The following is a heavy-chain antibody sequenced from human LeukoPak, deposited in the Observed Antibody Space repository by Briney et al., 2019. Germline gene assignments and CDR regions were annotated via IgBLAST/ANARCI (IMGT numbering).Heavy chain of an antibody. D-gene: IGHD3-10*01. CDR3: ARGGLVRGSFNSLTAFDI. J-gene: IGHJ3*02. V-gene: IGHV6-1*01. CDR2: IYYRSHWYS. Sequence: SQTLSLTCDIFGDSVSSGSGGWNWIRQSPSRGLEWLGRIYYRSHWYSDDAVSVKGRISINPDTAKNQFSLHLNSVTPDDTALYYCARGGLVRGSFNSLTAFDIWGQGTMVTVSS. CDR1: GDSVSSGSGG.